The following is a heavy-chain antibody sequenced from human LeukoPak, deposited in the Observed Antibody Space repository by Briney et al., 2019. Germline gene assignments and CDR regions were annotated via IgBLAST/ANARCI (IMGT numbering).Heavy chain of an antibody. CDR3: ARDYGDYYFDY. V-gene: IGHV4-39*01. J-gene: IGHJ4*02. CDR1: GGSISSSSYY. CDR2: IYYSGST. D-gene: IGHD4-17*01. Sequence: SETLSLTCTVSGGSISSSSYYWGWIRQPPGKGLEWIGSIYYSGSTYYNPSLKSRVTISVDTSKNQFSLKLSSVTAADTAVYYCARDYGDYYFDYWGQGTLVTVSS.